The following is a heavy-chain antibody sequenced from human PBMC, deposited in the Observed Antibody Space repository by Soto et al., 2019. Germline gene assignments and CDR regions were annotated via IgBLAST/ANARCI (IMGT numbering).Heavy chain of an antibody. V-gene: IGHV1-18*01. CDR3: ASEGVAGYRSSSVYDYYRDV. Sequence: QVQLVQSGAEVKKPGASVKVSCKASGYTFTSYGISWVRQAPGQGLEWMGWISAYNGNTNYAQKLQRRVAMTTDTSTSTDQTEVSRLRSDGSAVYYCASEGVAGYRSSSVYDYYRDVWGKGNTVTVS. CDR2: ISAYNGNT. CDR1: GYTFTSYG. J-gene: IGHJ6*03. D-gene: IGHD6-6*01.